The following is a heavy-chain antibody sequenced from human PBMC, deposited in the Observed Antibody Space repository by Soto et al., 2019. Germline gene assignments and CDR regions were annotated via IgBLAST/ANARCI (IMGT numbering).Heavy chain of an antibody. CDR3: ARGAAYYDFWSGTGPNYYMDV. Sequence: ASVKVSCKASGYTFTGYYMHWVLQAPGQGLEWMGWINPNSGGTNYAQKFQGWVTMTRDTSISTAYMELSRLRSDDTAVYYCARGAAYYDFWSGTGPNYYMDVWGKGTTVTVSS. J-gene: IGHJ6*03. D-gene: IGHD3-3*01. CDR1: GYTFTGYY. CDR2: INPNSGGT. V-gene: IGHV1-2*04.